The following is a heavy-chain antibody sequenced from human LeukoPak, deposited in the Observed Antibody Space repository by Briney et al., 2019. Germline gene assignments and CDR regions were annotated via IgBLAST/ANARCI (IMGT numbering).Heavy chain of an antibody. V-gene: IGHV1-2*02. CDR2: INPNSGGT. D-gene: IGHD2-21*02. CDR1: GYSLTGYY. J-gene: IGHJ5*02. CDR3: ARGVVTATPNWFDP. Sequence: VASVKVSCKASGYSLTGYYIHWVRQAPGQGLEWMGWINPNSGGTNYAQKFQGRVTMTRDTSISTAYMELSRLRSDDTAVYYCARGVVTATPNWFDPWGQGTLVTVSS.